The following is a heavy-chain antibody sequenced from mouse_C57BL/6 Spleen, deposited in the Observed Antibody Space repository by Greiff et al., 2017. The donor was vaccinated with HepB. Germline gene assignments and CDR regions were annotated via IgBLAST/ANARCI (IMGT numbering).Heavy chain of an antibody. D-gene: IGHD2-4*01. Sequence: EVQRVESGGGLVKPGGSLKLSCAASGFTFSSYTMSWVRQTPEKRLEWVATISGGGGNTYYPDSVKGRFTISRDNAKNTLYLQMSSLRSEDTALYYCARPLYDYDDAMDYWGQGTSVTVSS. CDR2: ISGGGGNT. J-gene: IGHJ4*01. CDR1: GFTFSSYT. CDR3: ARPLYDYDDAMDY. V-gene: IGHV5-9*01.